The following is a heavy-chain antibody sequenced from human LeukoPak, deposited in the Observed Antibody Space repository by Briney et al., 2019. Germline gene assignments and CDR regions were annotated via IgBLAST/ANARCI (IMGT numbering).Heavy chain of an antibody. D-gene: IGHD3-3*01. CDR2: ISSSSSYI. CDR1: GFTFSSYS. J-gene: IGHJ5*02. CDR3: ARELRVTIFGVVTTPNWFDP. Sequence: GGSLRLSCAASGFTFSSYSMNWVRQAPGKGLEWVSSISSSSSYIYYADSVKGRFTISRDNAKNPLYLQMNSLRAEDTAVYYCARELRVTIFGVVTTPNWFDPWGQGTLVTVSS. V-gene: IGHV3-21*01.